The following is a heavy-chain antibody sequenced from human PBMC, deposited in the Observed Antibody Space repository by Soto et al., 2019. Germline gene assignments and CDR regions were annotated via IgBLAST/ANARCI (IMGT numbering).Heavy chain of an antibody. CDR2: INPNSGAT. V-gene: IGHV1-2*02. CDR3: ARGGGTILAPLP. J-gene: IGHJ5*02. CDR1: GYTFTGYF. D-gene: IGHD3-3*01. Sequence: QVQLVQSGAEVKKPGASVKVSCKASGYTFTGYFMHWVRQAPGQGLEWMGWINPNSGATKYAQKFQGRVTLSRDTSIRTAYMELTGLRAADTAVYDGARGGGTILAPLPWGQGTQVTVSS.